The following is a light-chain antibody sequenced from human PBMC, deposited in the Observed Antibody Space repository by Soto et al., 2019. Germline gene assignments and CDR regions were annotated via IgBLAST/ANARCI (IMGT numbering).Light chain of an antibody. CDR1: QGINNY. CDR2: EAS. V-gene: IGKV1-27*01. Sequence: DIQMTQSPSSLSASVGDRVTITCRASQGINNYLAWYQQIPGKSPKLLIYEASILQSGVPSRFSGSGSGTDFTLTISSLQPEDVATYYCQRYYSVSRTFGQGTKVEI. CDR3: QRYYSVSRT. J-gene: IGKJ1*01.